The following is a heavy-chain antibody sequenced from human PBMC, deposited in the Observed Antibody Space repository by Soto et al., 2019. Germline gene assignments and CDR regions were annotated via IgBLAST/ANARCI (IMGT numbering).Heavy chain of an antibody. CDR3: ARVLASCSGGSCYAYDI. CDR2: INHSGRT. CDR1: GGSFSGYY. Sequence: QVQLQQWGAGLLKPSETLSLTCAVYGGSFSGYYWSWIRQPPGKGLEWIGEINHSGRTNYNPSLKSRVPISVDRSKHQFSLKLSSVTAADTAVYYCARVLASCSGGSCYAYDIWGQGTMVTVSS. D-gene: IGHD2-15*01. J-gene: IGHJ3*02. V-gene: IGHV4-34*01.